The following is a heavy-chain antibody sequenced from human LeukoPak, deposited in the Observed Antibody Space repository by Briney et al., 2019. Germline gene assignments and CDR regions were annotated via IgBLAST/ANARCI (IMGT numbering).Heavy chain of an antibody. CDR3: ARDAHNYGGNPGLYYYYYMDV. CDR2: ISSSSSYI. V-gene: IGHV3-21*01. CDR1: GFTFSSYS. J-gene: IGHJ6*03. Sequence: PGGSRRLSCAASGFTFSSYSMNWVRQAPGKGLVWVSSISSSSSYIYYADSVKGRFTISRDNAKNSLYLQMNSLRAEDTAVYYCARDAHNYGGNPGLYYYYYMDVWGKGTTVTVSS. D-gene: IGHD4-23*01.